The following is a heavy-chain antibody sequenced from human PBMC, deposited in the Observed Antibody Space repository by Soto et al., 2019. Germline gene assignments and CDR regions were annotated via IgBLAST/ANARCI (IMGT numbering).Heavy chain of an antibody. J-gene: IGHJ4*02. V-gene: IGHV1-58*01. D-gene: IGHD1-26*01. CDR1: ELTFTSTA. CDR2: IVVGSGNT. CDR3: ATHDGSYSFDY. Sequence: SVNVSCKASELTFTSTAVQRVRQARGQRLEWIGWIVVGSGNTNYAQKFQERVTITRDMSTSTAYMELSSLRSEDTAVYYCATHDGSYSFDYWGQGTLVTVS.